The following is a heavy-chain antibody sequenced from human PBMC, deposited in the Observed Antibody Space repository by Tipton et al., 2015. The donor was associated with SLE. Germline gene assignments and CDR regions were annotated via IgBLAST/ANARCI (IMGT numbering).Heavy chain of an antibody. J-gene: IGHJ5*02. CDR1: GYVFTDYG. V-gene: IGHV1-18*01. CDR3: ARTYFYDSGGYKWFDP. D-gene: IGHD3-22*01. CDR2: ISPYHGNT. Sequence: QLVQSGAEVKKPGASVKVSCTASGYVFTDYGISWVRQAPGQGLEWMGWISPYHGNTDYAQKFQGRVTLTTDKSTNTAYMDLRSLRSDDTAVYYCARTYFYDSGGYKWFDPWGQGTLVTVSS.